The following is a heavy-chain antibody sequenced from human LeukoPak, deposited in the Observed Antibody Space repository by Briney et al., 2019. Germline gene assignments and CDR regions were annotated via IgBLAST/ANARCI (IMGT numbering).Heavy chain of an antibody. CDR2: ISGSGGNT. J-gene: IGHJ5*02. V-gene: IGHV3-23*01. CDR1: GFTYSNYD. D-gene: IGHD4-17*01. Sequence: GGSLRLSCVASGFTYSNYDMTWVRQAPGKGMEWVSGISGSGGNTYYADSVKGRFTISRDNSKNTLYLQMNSLRAEDTAVYYCAKDLFNGDDDNGFDPWGQGTLVTVSS. CDR3: AKDLFNGDDDNGFDP.